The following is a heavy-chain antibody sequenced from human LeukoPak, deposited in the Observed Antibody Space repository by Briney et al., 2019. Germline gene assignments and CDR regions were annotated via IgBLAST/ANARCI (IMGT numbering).Heavy chain of an antibody. CDR2: INPSDGSI. J-gene: IGHJ5*02. D-gene: IGHD2-2*01. CDR1: GYTFTSYY. Sequence: ASVKVSCKASGYTFTSYYMHWVRQAPGQGLEWMGIINPSDGSISYAQKFQGRVTMTRDTSTNTGYMELSSLKASDTAMYYCARVPTSSEGWFDPWGQGTLVTVSS. CDR3: ARVPTSSEGWFDP. V-gene: IGHV1-46*01.